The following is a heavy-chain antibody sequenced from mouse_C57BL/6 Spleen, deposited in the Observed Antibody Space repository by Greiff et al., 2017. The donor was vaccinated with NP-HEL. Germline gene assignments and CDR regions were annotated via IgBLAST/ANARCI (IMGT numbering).Heavy chain of an antibody. CDR3: ARGEDYYGSSY. V-gene: IGHV3-6*01. CDR2: ISYDGSN. D-gene: IGHD1-1*01. J-gene: IGHJ2*01. Sequence: VQLKESGPGLVKPSQSLSLTCSVTGYSITSGYYWNWIRQFPGNKLEWMGYISYDGSNNYNPSLKNRISITRDTSKNQFFLKLNSVTTEDTATYYCARGEDYYGSSYWGQGTTLTVSS. CDR1: GYSITSGYY.